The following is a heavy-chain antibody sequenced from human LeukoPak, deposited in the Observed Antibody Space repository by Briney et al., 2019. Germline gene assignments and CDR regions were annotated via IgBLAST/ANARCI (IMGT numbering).Heavy chain of an antibody. J-gene: IGHJ4*02. CDR1: GIPFSDYY. Sequence: GGSLRLSCVVSGIPFSDYYMNWIRHAPGKGLEWLSYISSSSSYTDYADSVKGRFTISRDNAKSALYLQLNSLRLEDTAVYCAAGTAADFWGQGTLVTVSS. D-gene: IGHD6-19*01. V-gene: IGHV3-11*03. CDR3: AGTAADF. CDR2: ISSSSSYT.